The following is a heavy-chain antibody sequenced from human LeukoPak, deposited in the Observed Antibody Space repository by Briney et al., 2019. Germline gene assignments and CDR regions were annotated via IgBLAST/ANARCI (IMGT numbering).Heavy chain of an antibody. CDR3: AREVSSVGANYFDY. CDR1: GYIFSDYT. Sequence: ASVKVSCKASGYIFSDYTMHWVRQAPGQRLEWMGWINGENGNTKYSQELRGRDTFTSDSSATTVYMELSSLRSGDVAVYYCAREVSSVGANYFDYWGQGTLVTVSS. CDR2: INGENGNT. D-gene: IGHD3-10*01. V-gene: IGHV1-3*03. J-gene: IGHJ4*02.